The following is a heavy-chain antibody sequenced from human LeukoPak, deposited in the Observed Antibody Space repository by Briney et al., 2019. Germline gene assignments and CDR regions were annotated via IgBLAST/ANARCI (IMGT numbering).Heavy chain of an antibody. Sequence: ASVKVSCKASGYTFTNYAMNWVRRAPGQGLEWMGWINTNIGNPTFAQGFTGRFVFSLDTSDSTAYLQISSLKVEDTAVYYCARVRDVFRHSSHCGGDCYSYEFDYWGQGTLVTVSS. V-gene: IGHV7-4-1*02. CDR2: INTNIGNP. CDR3: ARVRDVFRHSSHCGGDCYSYEFDY. J-gene: IGHJ4*02. D-gene: IGHD2-21*02. CDR1: GYTFTNYA.